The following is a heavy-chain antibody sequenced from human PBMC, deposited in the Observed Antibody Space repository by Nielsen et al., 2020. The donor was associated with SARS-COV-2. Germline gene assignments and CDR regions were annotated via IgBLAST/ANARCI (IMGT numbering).Heavy chain of an antibody. CDR2: IKPDGSKK. Sequence: GGSLRLSCAASGFTFSSLWMSWVRQVPGKGLEWVADIKPDGSKKFYVDSVKGRFTISRDNAKNSMSLQMNSLRVEDTAVYYCARDWSRAFDVWGQGTMVTVSS. J-gene: IGHJ3*01. V-gene: IGHV3-7*01. CDR3: ARDWSRAFDV. CDR1: GFTFSSLW.